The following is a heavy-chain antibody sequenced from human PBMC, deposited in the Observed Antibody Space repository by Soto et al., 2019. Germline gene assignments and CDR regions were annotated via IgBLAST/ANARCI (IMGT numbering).Heavy chain of an antibody. V-gene: IGHV3-74*01. J-gene: IGHJ4*02. CDR3: ARVAISTSFDY. D-gene: IGHD2-2*01. CDR2: INSDGSST. CDR1: GFTFSSYW. Sequence: GGSLRLSCAASGFTFSSYWMHWVRQAPGKGLVWVSRINSDGSSTSYADSVKGRFTISRDNAKNTLYLQMNSLRAEDTAVYYCARVAISTSFDYWGQGTLVTVSS.